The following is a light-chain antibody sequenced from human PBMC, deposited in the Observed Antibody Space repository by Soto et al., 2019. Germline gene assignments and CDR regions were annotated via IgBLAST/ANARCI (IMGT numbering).Light chain of an antibody. CDR2: GAS. CDR1: QSVSSSY. Sequence: DIVLTQSPGTLSLSPGERATLSCRASQSVSSSYLAWYQQKPGQAPRLLIYGASSRALVIPARFSGSGSGTDFTLTISRLEPEDFAVYYCQQYGSSPPWTFGQGTKVEIK. J-gene: IGKJ1*01. CDR3: QQYGSSPPWT. V-gene: IGKV3-20*01.